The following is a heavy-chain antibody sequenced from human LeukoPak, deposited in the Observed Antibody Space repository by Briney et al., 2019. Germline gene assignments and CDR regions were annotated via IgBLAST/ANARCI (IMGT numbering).Heavy chain of an antibody. J-gene: IGHJ4*02. CDR2: IIPIFGTA. Sequence: GASVKVSCKASGGTFSSYAISWVRQAPGQGLEWMGGIIPIFGTANYAQKFQGRVTITADESTSTAYMELSSLRSDDTAVYYCARGRYYYDLNWWEFDYWGQGTLVTVSS. CDR3: ARGRYYYDLNWWEFDY. V-gene: IGHV1-69*01. CDR1: GGTFSSYA. D-gene: IGHD3-22*01.